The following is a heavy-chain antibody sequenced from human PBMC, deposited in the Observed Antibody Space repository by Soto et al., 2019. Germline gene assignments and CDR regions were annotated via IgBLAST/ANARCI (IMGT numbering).Heavy chain of an antibody. V-gene: IGHV3-49*04. D-gene: IGHD3-9*01. J-gene: IGHJ4*02. CDR3: TRDILTGYYSPPQDY. CDR1: GFSFADYV. Sequence: GGSLRLSCSASGFSFADYVFSWVRQAPGKGLEWVGFIRSKAYGGTAEYATSVKDRFTISRDDSKSIAYLQMNSLKTEDTAVYYCTRDILTGYYSPPQDYWGQGALVTAPQ. CDR2: IRSKAYGGTA.